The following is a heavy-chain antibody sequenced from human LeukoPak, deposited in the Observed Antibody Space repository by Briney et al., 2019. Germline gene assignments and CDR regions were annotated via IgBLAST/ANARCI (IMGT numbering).Heavy chain of an antibody. CDR2: ISAYNGNT. J-gene: IGHJ1*01. CDR3: ASFAPGIAAAGTWNFQH. CDR1: GYTFTIYG. Sequence: GASVKVSCTASGYTFTIYGISWVRQAPGQGLEWMGWISAYNGNTNYAQKLQGRVTMTTDTSTSTAYMELRSLRSDDTAVYYCASFAPGIAAAGTWNFQHWGQGTLVTVSS. D-gene: IGHD6-13*01. V-gene: IGHV1-18*01.